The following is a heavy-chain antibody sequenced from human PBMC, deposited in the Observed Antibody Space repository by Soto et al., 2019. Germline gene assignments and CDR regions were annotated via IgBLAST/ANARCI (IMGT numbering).Heavy chain of an antibody. D-gene: IGHD5-12*01. CDR2: FIPIFAIA. CDR1: GGTFSS. CDR3: ARSYDQFDY. Sequence: QVQLVQSGAAVKKPGSSVKVSCKASGGTFSSSWVRQAPGQGLEWMGGFIPIFAIANYAQKFQGRVTITADESTSTVYMELSSLRSEDTAVYYCARSYDQFDYWGQGTLVTVSS. J-gene: IGHJ4*02. V-gene: IGHV1-69*12.